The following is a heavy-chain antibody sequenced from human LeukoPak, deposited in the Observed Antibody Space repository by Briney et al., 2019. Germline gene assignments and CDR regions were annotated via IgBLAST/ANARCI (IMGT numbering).Heavy chain of an antibody. CDR1: GYSFTSYW. V-gene: IGHV5-51*01. J-gene: IGHJ3*02. D-gene: IGHD3-22*01. CDR2: IYPGDSDT. Sequence: GESLKISCKGSGYSFTSYWIGWVRQMPGKGLEWMGIIYPGDSDTRYSPSFQGQVTISADQSISTAYLQWSSLKASDTAMYYCARVMAYYYDSSGYYPDAFDIWGQGTMVTVSS. CDR3: ARVMAYYYDSSGYYPDAFDI.